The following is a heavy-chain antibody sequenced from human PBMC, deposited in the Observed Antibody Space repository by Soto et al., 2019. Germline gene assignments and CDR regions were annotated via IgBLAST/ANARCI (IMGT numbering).Heavy chain of an antibody. J-gene: IGHJ4*02. CDR1: GGTFSSYT. V-gene: IGHV1-69*02. D-gene: IGHD3-22*01. CDR2: IIPILGIA. CDR3: ASPGQHYYDSSGYYRFDY. Sequence: QVQLVQSGAEVKKPGSSVKVSCKASGGTFSSYTVSWVRQAPGQGLEWMGRIIPILGIANYAQKFQGRVTITADKSPSTAYMELSSLRSEDTAVYYCASPGQHYYDSSGYYRFDYWGQGTLVTVSS.